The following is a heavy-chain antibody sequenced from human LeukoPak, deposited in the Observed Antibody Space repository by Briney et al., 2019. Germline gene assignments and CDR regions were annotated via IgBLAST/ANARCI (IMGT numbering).Heavy chain of an antibody. D-gene: IGHD1-14*01. CDR3: ATDRREEPSNFDRNRFAY. CDR1: GFTFSWYG. CDR2: IREDGSEK. Sequence: PGGSLRLSCLGSGFTFSWYGMNWVRQAPGRGLEWVANIREDGSEKNYLDSVKGRFTISRENAKNSLYLQMDNLRAEDTAVYYCATDRREEPSNFDRNRFAYWGQGTLVTVSS. V-gene: IGHV3-7*05. J-gene: IGHJ4*02.